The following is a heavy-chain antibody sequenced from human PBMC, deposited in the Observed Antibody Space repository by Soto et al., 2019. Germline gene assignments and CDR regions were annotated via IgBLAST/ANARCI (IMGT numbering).Heavy chain of an antibody. V-gene: IGHV4-59*02. Sequence: SETMSLTCTVSGASVGSYFWSWVRPPPGKGLEWIGYIYNSGRTNYNPSLKSRVTISLDTSDNDFSLRLTSLTAADTAVYYCARVLSGWSSGHGLDVWGQGTTVTVSS. CDR2: IYNSGRT. CDR1: GASVGSYF. CDR3: ARVLSGWSSGHGLDV. J-gene: IGHJ6*02. D-gene: IGHD6-19*01.